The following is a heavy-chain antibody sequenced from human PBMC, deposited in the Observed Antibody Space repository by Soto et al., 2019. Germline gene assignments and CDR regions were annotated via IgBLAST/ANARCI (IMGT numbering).Heavy chain of an antibody. CDR1: GFTFDDYA. CDR3: ATDIGYDRPPGAFDI. J-gene: IGHJ3*02. D-gene: IGHD3-22*01. CDR2: ISWNSGSI. Sequence: GGSLRLSCAASGFTFDDYAMHWVRQAPGKGLEWVSGISWNSGSIGYADSVKGRFTISRDNAKNSLYLQMNSLRAEDTALYYCATDIGYDRPPGAFDIWGHGTMATVSS. V-gene: IGHV3-9*01.